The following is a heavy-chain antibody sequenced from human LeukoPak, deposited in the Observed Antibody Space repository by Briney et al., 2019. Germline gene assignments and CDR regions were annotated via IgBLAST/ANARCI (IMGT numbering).Heavy chain of an antibody. V-gene: IGHV4-39*07. CDR3: ARIGVAKTLLDN. D-gene: IGHD6-19*01. Sequence: PETLSLSCALPGGSIRTAMSCWGWIRHPARNWRGSIGSIYYSGSTYYNPSRKSRVTISVDTSKSQLSLRLSSVTAADTAVYYCARIGVAKTLLDNWGQGTLVTVSS. CDR2: IYYSGST. CDR1: GGSIRTAMSC. J-gene: IGHJ4*02.